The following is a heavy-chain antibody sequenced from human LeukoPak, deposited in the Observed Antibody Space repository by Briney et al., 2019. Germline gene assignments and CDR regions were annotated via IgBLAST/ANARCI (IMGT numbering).Heavy chain of an antibody. CDR1: GGTFSSYA. J-gene: IGHJ4*02. V-gene: IGHV1-69*04. D-gene: IGHD4-23*01. CDR3: ARDSLDGGNSAGY. Sequence: SVKVSCKASGGTFSSYAISWVRQAPGQGLEWMGRIIPILGIANYAQKFQGRVTITADKSTSTAYMELSSLRSEDTAVYYCARDSLDGGNSAGYWGQGTLVTVSS. CDR2: IIPILGIA.